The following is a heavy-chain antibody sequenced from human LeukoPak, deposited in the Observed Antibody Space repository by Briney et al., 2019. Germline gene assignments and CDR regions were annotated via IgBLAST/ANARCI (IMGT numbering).Heavy chain of an antibody. J-gene: IGHJ3*02. CDR2: INHSGST. CDR1: GGSFSGYY. D-gene: IGHD3-3*01. CDR3: ARGGGNYDFWSGYYVYAFDI. Sequence: SETLSLTCAVYGGSFSGYYWSWIRQPPGKGLEWIGEINHSGSTNYNPSLKSRVTISVDTSKNQFSLKLSSVTAADTAVYYCARGGGNYDFWSGYYVYAFDIWGQGTMVTVSS. V-gene: IGHV4-34*01.